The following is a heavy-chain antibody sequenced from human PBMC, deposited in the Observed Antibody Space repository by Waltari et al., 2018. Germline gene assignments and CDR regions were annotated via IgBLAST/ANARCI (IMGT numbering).Heavy chain of an antibody. D-gene: IGHD3-22*01. V-gene: IGHV4-38-2*01. J-gene: IGHJ5*02. CDR3: ARAAVTMIVVWWFDP. CDR1: GYSISSGYY. Sequence: QVQLQESGPGLVKPSETLSLTCAVSGYSISSGYYWGWIRQPPGKGLEWIGSIYHSGSTYYNPSLKSRVTISVDTSKNQFSLKLSSLTAADTAVYYCARAAVTMIVVWWFDPWGQGTLVTVSS. CDR2: IYHSGST.